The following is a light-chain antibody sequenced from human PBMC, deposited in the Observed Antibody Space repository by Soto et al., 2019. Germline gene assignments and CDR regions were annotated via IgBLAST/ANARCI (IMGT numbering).Light chain of an antibody. CDR3: QQFGGSPMYT. J-gene: IGKJ2*01. Sequence: DIVMTQSPDSLAVSLGGRATIKCKSSQSVLYSSTNKNYLAWYQQKPGQPPKLLFYWASTRESGVPERFSGSGSGTDFTLTISSLQSEDVAVYYCQQFGGSPMYTFGQGTKLEIK. V-gene: IGKV4-1*01. CDR2: WAS. CDR1: QSVLYSSTNKNY.